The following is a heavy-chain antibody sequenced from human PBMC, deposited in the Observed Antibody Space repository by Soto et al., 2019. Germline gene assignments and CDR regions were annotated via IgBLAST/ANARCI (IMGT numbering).Heavy chain of an antibody. Sequence: SETLSLTCTVSGGSISSGGYYWSWIRQHPGKGLECIGYIYYSGSTYYNPSLKGRVTISLDTSKNQLSLILYSVTAADTAVYYCARYSAASGTYYFDPWGQGTLVTVSS. V-gene: IGHV4-31*03. J-gene: IGHJ4*02. CDR3: ARYSAASGTYYFDP. CDR1: GGSISSGGYY. D-gene: IGHD6-13*01. CDR2: IYYSGST.